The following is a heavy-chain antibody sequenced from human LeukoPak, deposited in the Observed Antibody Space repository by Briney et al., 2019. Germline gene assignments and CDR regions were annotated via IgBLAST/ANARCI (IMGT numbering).Heavy chain of an antibody. Sequence: ASVKVSCKASGGTFSSYAISWVRQAPGQGLEWMGRINPNNGGTNYAQKFQGRVTMTRDMSMSTAYMELSRLRSVDTAVYYCAGEDNSSGYRPLDIWGQGTMVTVPS. CDR1: GGTFSSYA. J-gene: IGHJ3*02. CDR3: AGEDNSSGYRPLDI. CDR2: INPNNGGT. V-gene: IGHV1-2*06. D-gene: IGHD3-22*01.